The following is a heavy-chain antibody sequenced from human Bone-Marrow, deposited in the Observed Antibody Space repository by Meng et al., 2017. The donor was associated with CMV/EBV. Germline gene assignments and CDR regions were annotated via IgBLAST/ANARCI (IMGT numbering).Heavy chain of an antibody. CDR3: ARDRGGRWLVRGSSSWFDP. J-gene: IGHJ5*02. CDR1: GFTFDDYG. V-gene: IGHV3-20*04. Sequence: GESLKISCAASGFTFDDYGMSWVRQAPGKGLEWVSGINWNGGSTGYADSVKGRFTISRDNAKNSLYLQMNSLRAEDTALYYCARDRGGRWLVRGSSSWFDPWGQGTLVTVSS. CDR2: INWNGGST. D-gene: IGHD6-19*01.